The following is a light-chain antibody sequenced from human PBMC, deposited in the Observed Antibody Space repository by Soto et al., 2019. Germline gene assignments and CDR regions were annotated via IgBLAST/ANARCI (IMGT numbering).Light chain of an antibody. J-gene: IGKJ1*01. CDR2: AAS. V-gene: IGKV1-39*01. Sequence: DIQMTQSPSSLSASVGDRVTITCRARQSISNYLNWYQQKPGKAPKLLIYAASSLQSGVPSRFSGSGSGTDFTLTISSQHPEDFATYYGQQSYNSPPTFGQGTKVEVK. CDR1: QSISNY. CDR3: QQSYNSPPT.